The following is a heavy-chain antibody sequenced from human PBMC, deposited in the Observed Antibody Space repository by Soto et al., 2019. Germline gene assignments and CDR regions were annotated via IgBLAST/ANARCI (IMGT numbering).Heavy chain of an antibody. V-gene: IGHV4-31*03. Sequence: QVQLQESGPGLVKPSQTLSLTCTVSGGSISSGGYYWSWIRQHPGKGLEWIGYIYYSGSTYYNPALKSRVTRAVDTSKNQFSLKLSSVTGADTAVYYCARGEGYSGYDPSDYGMDVWGQGTTVTVSS. J-gene: IGHJ6*02. D-gene: IGHD5-12*01. CDR3: ARGEGYSGYDPSDYGMDV. CDR1: GGSISSGGYY. CDR2: IYYSGST.